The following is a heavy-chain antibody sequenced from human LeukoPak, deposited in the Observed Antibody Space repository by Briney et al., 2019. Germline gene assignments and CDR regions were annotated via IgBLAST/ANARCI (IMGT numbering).Heavy chain of an antibody. Sequence: PGGSLRLSCAASGFTFSSYSMNWVPQAPGKGLEWVSSISSSSSYIYYADSVKGRFTISRDNAKNSLYLQMNSLRAEDTAVYYCARGYYDFWRGHYTGYYMDVWSKGTTVTVS. J-gene: IGHJ6*03. CDR1: GFTFSSYS. CDR3: ARGYYDFWRGHYTGYYMDV. D-gene: IGHD3-3*01. CDR2: ISSSSSYI. V-gene: IGHV3-21*01.